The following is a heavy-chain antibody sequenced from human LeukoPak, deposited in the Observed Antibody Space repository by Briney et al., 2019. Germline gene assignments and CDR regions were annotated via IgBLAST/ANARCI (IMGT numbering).Heavy chain of an antibody. CDR2: IYYSGST. Sequence: SETLSLTCTVAGGSISSSSNYWGWIRQPPGKGLEWIGSIYYSGSTYYNPSLKSRVTVSVDTSKNQFSLKLSSVTAADTAVYYCARDTAVGTRYFDYWGQGTLVTVSS. CDR1: GGSISSSSNY. V-gene: IGHV4-39*02. J-gene: IGHJ4*02. CDR3: ARDTAVGTRYFDY. D-gene: IGHD5-18*01.